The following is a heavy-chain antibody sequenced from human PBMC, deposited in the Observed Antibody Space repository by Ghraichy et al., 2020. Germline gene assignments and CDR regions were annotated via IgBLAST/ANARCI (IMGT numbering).Heavy chain of an antibody. V-gene: IGHV4-34*01. D-gene: IGHD1-26*01. Sequence: SETLSLTCAVYGGSFSGYYWSWIRQPPGKGLEWIGEINHSGSTNYNPSLKSRVTISVDTSKNQFSLKLSSVTAADTAVYYCASGGYSGSYSHFYWGQGTLVSVSS. J-gene: IGHJ4*02. CDR3: ASGGYSGSYSHFY. CDR1: GGSFSGYY. CDR2: INHSGST.